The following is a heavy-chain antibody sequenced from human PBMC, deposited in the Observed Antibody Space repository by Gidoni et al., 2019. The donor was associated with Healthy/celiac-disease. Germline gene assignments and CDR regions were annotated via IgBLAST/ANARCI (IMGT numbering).Heavy chain of an antibody. CDR3: AREYSGSYSDY. V-gene: IGHV4-59*01. J-gene: IGHJ4*02. D-gene: IGHD1-26*01. Sequence: QVQLQESGPGLVKPSETLSLTCTVPGGSISSYYWSWIRQPPGKGLEWIGYIYYSGGTNYNPSLKSRVTISVDTSKNQFSLKLSSVTAADTAVYYCAREYSGSYSDYWGQGTLVTVSS. CDR2: IYYSGGT. CDR1: GGSISSYY.